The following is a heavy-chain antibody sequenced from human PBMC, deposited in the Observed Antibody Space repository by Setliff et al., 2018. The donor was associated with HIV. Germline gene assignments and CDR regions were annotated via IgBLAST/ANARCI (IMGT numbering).Heavy chain of an antibody. CDR3: AHSLLGAPMIDY. J-gene: IGHJ4*02. Sequence: KPSETLSLTCAVSGYSISSGYYWGWIRQPPGKGLEWIGNAYHSGRAFYNPSLESRVTMSIDSSKNLFSLRLDSVTAADSAFYFCAHSLLGAPMIDYWGQGMLVTVSS. CDR2: AYHSGRA. D-gene: IGHD3-16*01. CDR1: GYSISSGYY. V-gene: IGHV4-38-2*01.